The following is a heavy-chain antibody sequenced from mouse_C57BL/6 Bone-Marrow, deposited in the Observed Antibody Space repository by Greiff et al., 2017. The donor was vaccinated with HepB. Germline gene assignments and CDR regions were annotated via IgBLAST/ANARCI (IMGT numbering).Heavy chain of an antibody. CDR2: IDPANGNT. V-gene: IGHV14-3*01. CDR1: GFNIKNTY. CDR3: ASPSYYGSSYCYAMDY. Sequence: VQLKESVAELVRPGASVKLSCTASGFNIKNTYMHWVKQRPEQGLEWIGRIDPANGNTKYAPKFQGKATITADTSSNTAYLQLSSLTSEDTAIYYCASPSYYGSSYCYAMDYWGQGTSVTVSS. D-gene: IGHD1-1*01. J-gene: IGHJ4*01.